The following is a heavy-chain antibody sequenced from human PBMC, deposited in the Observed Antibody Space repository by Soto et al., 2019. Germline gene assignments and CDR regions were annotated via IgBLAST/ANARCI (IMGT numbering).Heavy chain of an antibody. D-gene: IGHD1-26*01. CDR3: ARRRSGSYYRGSYWYFDL. CDR1: GSSFTSYW. Sequence: PGESLKISCEGSGSSFTSYWIGWVRQRPGKGLEWLGIIYPGDSDTRYSPYFQGPVTISADKSISTAYLQWSSLKASDTAMYYCARRRSGSYYRGSYWYFDLWGRGALVTVSS. J-gene: IGHJ2*01. V-gene: IGHV5-51*01. CDR2: IYPGDSDT.